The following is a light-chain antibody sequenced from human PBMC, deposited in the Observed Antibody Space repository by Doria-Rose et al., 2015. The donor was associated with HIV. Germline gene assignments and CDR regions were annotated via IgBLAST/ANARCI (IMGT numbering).Light chain of an antibody. CDR1: QSFSSTY. Sequence: TQSLGTLSLSPGERATLSCRASQSFSSTYLAWYQQKPGQAPSLLIYDGSTGATGIPDRFSASGSGTDFTLTINRLEPEDFALYYCHQYGTSWTFGQGTKVEI. J-gene: IGKJ1*01. V-gene: IGKV3-20*01. CDR2: DGS. CDR3: HQYGTSWT.